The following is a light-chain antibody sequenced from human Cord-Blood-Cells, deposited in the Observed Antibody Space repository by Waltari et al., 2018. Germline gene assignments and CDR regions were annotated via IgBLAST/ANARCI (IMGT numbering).Light chain of an antibody. CDR3: AAWDDSLSGVV. J-gene: IGLJ2*01. Sequence: QSVLTQPPSASGTPGQRVTISCSGSSSNIGSNSVHWYQQLPGTAPKLLIYRNNQRPSGVPDRFSGSKSGTSASLAISGLRSEDEADYYCAAWDDSLSGVVFGGGTKLTVL. CDR1: SSNIGSNS. V-gene: IGLV1-47*01. CDR2: RNN.